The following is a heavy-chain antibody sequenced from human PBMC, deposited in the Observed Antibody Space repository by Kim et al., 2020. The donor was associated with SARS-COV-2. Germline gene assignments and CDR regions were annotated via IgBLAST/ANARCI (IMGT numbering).Heavy chain of an antibody. Sequence: ASVKVSCKASGYTFTSYGISWVRQAPGQGLEWMGWISAYNGNTNYAQKLQGRVTMTTDTSTSTAYMELRSLRSDDTAVYYCARDVRGFDYYYYYMDVWGKGTTVTVSS. CDR1: GYTFTSYG. J-gene: IGHJ6*03. CDR3: ARDVRGFDYYYYYMDV. D-gene: IGHD3-10*01. CDR2: ISAYNGNT. V-gene: IGHV1-18*01.